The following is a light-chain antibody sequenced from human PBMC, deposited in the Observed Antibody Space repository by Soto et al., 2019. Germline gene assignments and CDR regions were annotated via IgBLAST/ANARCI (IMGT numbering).Light chain of an antibody. Sequence: EIVVTQTPGTLPLSQGERATLSCRASQSVSTISLAWYQQKPGQAPRLLIYGASSRATGIPDRFSGSGSGTDFTLTISRLEPEDFAVYYCQQYGSSPRTFGQGNKVEIK. CDR2: GAS. V-gene: IGKV3-20*01. J-gene: IGKJ1*01. CDR1: QSVSTIS. CDR3: QQYGSSPRT.